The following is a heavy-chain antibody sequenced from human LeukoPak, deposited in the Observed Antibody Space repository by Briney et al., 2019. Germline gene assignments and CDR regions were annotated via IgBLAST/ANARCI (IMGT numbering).Heavy chain of an antibody. D-gene: IGHD3-10*01. Sequence: RGSLRLSCAASGFTFSSYGMHWVRQAPGKGLEWVAVISYGGPNKYYADSVKGRFTISRDNSKNTLYLQMNSLRAEDTAVYYCAKDSDYYGSGSYYPHTTYYFDYWGQGTLVT. J-gene: IGHJ4*02. CDR3: AKDSDYYGSGSYYPHTTYYFDY. CDR1: GFTFSSYG. V-gene: IGHV3-30*18. CDR2: ISYGGPNK.